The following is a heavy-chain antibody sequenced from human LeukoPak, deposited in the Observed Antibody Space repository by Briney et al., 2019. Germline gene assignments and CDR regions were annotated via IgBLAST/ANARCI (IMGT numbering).Heavy chain of an antibody. D-gene: IGHD6-19*01. CDR2: IGTAGDT. V-gene: IGHV3-13*01. Sequence: PGGSLRLSCAASGFTFSNYDMHWVRQAAGEGLERVSAIGTAGDTYYPDSVKGRFTISRGNAKNSLYLQMNSLTAGDTAVYYCATGGRLAGYAYHIWGQGTMVTVSS. CDR1: GFTFSNYD. CDR3: ATGGRLAGYAYHI. J-gene: IGHJ3*02.